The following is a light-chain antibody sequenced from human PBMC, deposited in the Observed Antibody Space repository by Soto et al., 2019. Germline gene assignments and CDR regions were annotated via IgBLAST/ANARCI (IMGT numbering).Light chain of an antibody. CDR3: SSYTSSSTVV. V-gene: IGLV2-14*01. CDR1: SSDVGGYNY. CDR2: DVS. J-gene: IGLJ2*01. Sequence: QSVLTQPASVSGSPGQSITISCTGTSSDVGGYNYVSWYQQHPGKAPKLMIYDVSNRPSGVSNRFSGSKSGNTASLTISGLQVEDEADYSCSSYTSSSTVVFGGGPQLPV.